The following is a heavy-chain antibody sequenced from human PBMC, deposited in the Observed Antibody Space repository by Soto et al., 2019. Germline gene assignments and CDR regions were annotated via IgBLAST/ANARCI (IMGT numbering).Heavy chain of an antibody. Sequence: ASVKVSCKASGYTFTSYGISWVRQAPGQGLEWMGWISAYNGNTNYAQKLQGRVTMTTDTSTSTAYMELRSLRSDDTAVYYCASKRGSYYLDYGMDVWGQGTTVTVSS. D-gene: IGHD3-10*01. V-gene: IGHV1-18*01. J-gene: IGHJ6*02. CDR3: ASKRGSYYLDYGMDV. CDR2: ISAYNGNT. CDR1: GYTFTSYG.